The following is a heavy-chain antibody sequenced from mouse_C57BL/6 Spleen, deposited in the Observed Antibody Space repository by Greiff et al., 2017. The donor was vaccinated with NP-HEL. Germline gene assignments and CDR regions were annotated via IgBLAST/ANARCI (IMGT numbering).Heavy chain of an antibody. CDR2: IHPNSGST. CDR1: GYTFTSYW. J-gene: IGHJ3*01. V-gene: IGHV1-64*01. CDR3: ARSEGSGWFAY. Sequence: QVQLQQPGAELVKPGASVKLSCKASGYTFTSYWMHWVKQRPGQGLEWIGMIHPNSGSTNYNEKFKSKATLTVDKSSSPAYMQLSSLTSEDSAVYYCARSEGSGWFAYWGQGTLVTVSA. D-gene: IGHD3-2*02.